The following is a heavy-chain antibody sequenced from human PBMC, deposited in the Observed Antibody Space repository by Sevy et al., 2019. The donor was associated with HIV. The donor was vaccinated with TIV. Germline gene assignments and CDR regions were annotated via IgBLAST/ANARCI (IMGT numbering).Heavy chain of an antibody. D-gene: IGHD3-22*01. CDR2: ISGSGGST. CDR1: GFTFSSYA. V-gene: IGHV3-23*01. J-gene: IGHJ3*02. CDR3: AKGRTHYDSSGYFLTVSLGAFDI. Sequence: GGSLRLSCAASGFTFSSYAMSWVRQAPGKGLEWVSAISGSGGSTYYADSVKGRFTISRDNSKNTLYLQMNSLRAEDTAVYYCAKGRTHYDSSGYFLTVSLGAFDIWGQGTMVTVSS.